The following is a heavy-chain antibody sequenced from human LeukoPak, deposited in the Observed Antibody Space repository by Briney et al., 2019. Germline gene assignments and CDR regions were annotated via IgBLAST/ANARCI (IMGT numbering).Heavy chain of an antibody. V-gene: IGHV1-24*01. D-gene: IGHD5-24*01. CDR1: GYTLTESA. CDR2: IYPEDCET. J-gene: IGHJ3*02. CDR3: ARVRDGYNDAYDI. Sequence: ASVKVSYRVSGYTLTESAMQWVRQAPGKGGEWMGVIYPEDCETVYAQNFQGRVTITEDTSTDTAYMELSRLRSLDTAVYFCARVRDGYNDAYDIWGQGTMVTVSS.